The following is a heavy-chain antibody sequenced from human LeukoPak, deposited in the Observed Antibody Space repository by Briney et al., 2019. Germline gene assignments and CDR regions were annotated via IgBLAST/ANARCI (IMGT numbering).Heavy chain of an antibody. V-gene: IGHV3-23*01. CDR2: ISGSDGST. CDR1: GFTFFRHS. CDR3: AKDSAKKYDDY. D-gene: IGHD2/OR15-2a*01. Sequence: GGSLRLSCEVSGFTFFRHSMSWVRQAPGKGLEWVSGISGSDGSTNYADSVKGRFTISRENSKNALYLQMNSLRAEDTAVYYCAKDSAKKYDDYWGQGTLVTVSS. J-gene: IGHJ4*02.